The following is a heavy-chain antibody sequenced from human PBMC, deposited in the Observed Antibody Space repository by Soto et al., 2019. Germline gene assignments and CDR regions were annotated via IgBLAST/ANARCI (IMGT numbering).Heavy chain of an antibody. CDR1: GFTFSGYA. J-gene: IGHJ4*02. Sequence: GGSLRLSCAASGFTFSGYAMSWVRQAPGKGLEWVSAISGSGGSTYYADSVKGRFTISRDNSKNTLYLQMNSLRAEDTAVYYCVRVRLDYGSKPYFFDSWGLGXLVTVYS. V-gene: IGHV3-23*01. CDR3: VRVRLDYGSKPYFFDS. CDR2: ISGSGGST. D-gene: IGHD4-17*01.